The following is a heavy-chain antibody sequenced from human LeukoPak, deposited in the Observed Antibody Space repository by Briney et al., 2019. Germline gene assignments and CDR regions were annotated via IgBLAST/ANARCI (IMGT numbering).Heavy chain of an antibody. CDR2: INHSGST. CDR1: GGSFSGYY. D-gene: IGHD2-2*01. CDR3: ARARVRKCSSTSCYYYYGMDV. V-gene: IGHV4-34*01. Sequence: PSETLSLTCAVYGGSFSGYYWSWIRQPPGKGLEWIGEINHSGSTNYNPSLKSRVTISVDTSKNQFSLKLSSVTAADTAVYYCARARVRKCSSTSCYYYYGMDVWGQGTTVTVSS. J-gene: IGHJ6*02.